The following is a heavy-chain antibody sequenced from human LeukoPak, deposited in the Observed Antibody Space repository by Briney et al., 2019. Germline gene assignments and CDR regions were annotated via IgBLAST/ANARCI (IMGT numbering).Heavy chain of an antibody. Sequence: AGGSLRLSCAVSGFTFSSYWMTWVRQAPGKGLEWVAKIKEDGSEKYYVDSVKGRFTVSRDNVKNSLFLQMNSLRVEDTAAYYCARLHSAVYYGDAFDIWGQGTMVTVSS. CDR1: GFTFSSYW. V-gene: IGHV3-7*03. J-gene: IGHJ3*02. CDR2: IKEDGSEK. D-gene: IGHD3-10*01. CDR3: ARLHSAVYYGDAFDI.